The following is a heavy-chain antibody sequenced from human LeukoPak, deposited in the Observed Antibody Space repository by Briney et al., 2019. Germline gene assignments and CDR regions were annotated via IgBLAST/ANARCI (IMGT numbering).Heavy chain of an antibody. Sequence: RPGGSLRLSCAASGFTFSSYSMNWVRQAPGKGLEWVSSISSSSSYIYYADSVKGRFTISRDNAKNSLYLQMSSLRAEDTAIYYCARALYNRGWYPDYFDSWGQGTLVTVSA. V-gene: IGHV3-21*01. CDR3: ARALYNRGWYPDYFDS. D-gene: IGHD6-19*01. CDR2: ISSSSSYI. CDR1: GFTFSSYS. J-gene: IGHJ4*02.